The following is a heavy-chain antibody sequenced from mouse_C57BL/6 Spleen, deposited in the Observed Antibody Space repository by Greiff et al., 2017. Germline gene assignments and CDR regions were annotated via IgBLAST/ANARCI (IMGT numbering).Heavy chain of an antibody. D-gene: IGHD4-1*01. CDR3: AILTGTNYAMDY. CDR1: GYTFTSYW. J-gene: IGHJ4*01. Sequence: VQLQQPGAELVKPGASVTVSCTASGYTFTSYWMHWVKQRPGQGLEWIGRIHPSDSDTNYNQKFNGKATLTVDKSSSTAYMQLSSLTSEDSAVYYCAILTGTNYAMDYWGQGTSVTVSS. CDR2: IHPSDSDT. V-gene: IGHV1-74*01.